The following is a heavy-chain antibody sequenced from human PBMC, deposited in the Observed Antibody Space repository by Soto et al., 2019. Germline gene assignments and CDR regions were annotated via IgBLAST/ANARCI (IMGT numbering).Heavy chain of an antibody. D-gene: IGHD3-10*01. CDR3: ASTPRDITMVRAVDIGDY. Sequence: EVQLLESGGGLGQPGGSLRLSCAASEFTFSSYAMSWVRQAPGKGLEWVSVISGSGGSTYYADSVKGRFTISRDNSKNTLYLLMNSLRVEDTAVYYCASTPRDITMVRAVDIGDYWGQGTLVIVSS. CDR2: ISGSGGST. V-gene: IGHV3-23*01. J-gene: IGHJ4*02. CDR1: EFTFSSYA.